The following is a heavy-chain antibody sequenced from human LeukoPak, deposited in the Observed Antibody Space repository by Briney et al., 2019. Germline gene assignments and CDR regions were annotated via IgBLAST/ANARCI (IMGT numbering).Heavy chain of an antibody. V-gene: IGHV3-7*01. CDR1: GFTFSSYW. D-gene: IGHD2-21*01. CDR3: ARSLAAHYFANDGFDI. Sequence: PGGSLRLSCAASGFTFSSYWMSWVRQAPGKGLEWVANIKQDGSEKYFVDSVKGRFIIFRDNAKNSLHLQMNSLRAEDTAVYYCARSLAAHYFANDGFDIWGQGTMVTVSS. CDR2: IKQDGSEK. J-gene: IGHJ3*02.